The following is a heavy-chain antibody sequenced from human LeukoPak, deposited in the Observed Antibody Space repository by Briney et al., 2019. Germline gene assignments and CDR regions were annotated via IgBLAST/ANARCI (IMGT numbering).Heavy chain of an antibody. Sequence: GESLKISCKGSGYSFTSYWIGWVRQMPGKGLEWMGIIYPGDSDTRYSPSFQGQVTISADKSISTAYLQWSSLKASDTAMYYCARHTLSSGSPRIFDYWGQGTLVTVSS. CDR1: GYSFTSYW. J-gene: IGHJ4*02. CDR3: ARHTLSSGSPRIFDY. V-gene: IGHV5-51*01. CDR2: IYPGDSDT. D-gene: IGHD3-22*01.